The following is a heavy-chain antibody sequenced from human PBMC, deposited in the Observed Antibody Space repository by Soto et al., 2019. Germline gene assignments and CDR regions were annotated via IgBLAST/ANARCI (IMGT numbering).Heavy chain of an antibody. Sequence: PGGSPRLSCAASGFTFSNAWMSWVRQAPGKGLEWVGRIKSKTDGGTTDYAAPVKGRFTISRDDSKNTLYLQMNSLKTEDTAVYYCTTDLGYSSGWYDGYWGQGTLVTVSS. CDR1: GFTFSNAW. CDR3: TTDLGYSSGWYDGY. V-gene: IGHV3-15*01. D-gene: IGHD6-19*01. CDR2: IKSKTDGGTT. J-gene: IGHJ4*02.